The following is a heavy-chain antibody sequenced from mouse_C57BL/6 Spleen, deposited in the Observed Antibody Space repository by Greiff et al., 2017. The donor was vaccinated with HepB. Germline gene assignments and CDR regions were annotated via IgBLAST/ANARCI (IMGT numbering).Heavy chain of an antibody. D-gene: IGHD2-13*01. CDR3: VRHDYVLYAMDY. CDR1: GFSFNTYA. Sequence: EVHLVESGGGLVQPKGSLKLSCAASGFSFNTYAMNWVRQAPGKGLEWVARIRSKSNNYATYYADSVKDRFTISRDDSESMLYLQMNNLKTEDTAMYYCVRHDYVLYAMDYWGQGTSVTVSS. V-gene: IGHV10-1*01. CDR2: IRSKSNNYAT. J-gene: IGHJ4*01.